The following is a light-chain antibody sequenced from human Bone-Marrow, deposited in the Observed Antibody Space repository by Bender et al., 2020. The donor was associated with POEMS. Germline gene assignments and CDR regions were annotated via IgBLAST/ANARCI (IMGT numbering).Light chain of an antibody. Sequence: SYELTQPPSVSLAPGQTARITCSGQSLSKQYAYWYQQKPGQAPFLTIYKDTETPSRIPERFSGSTSCTTVTLTSSGVQAEDEAEYYCHSANSSGSIIVFGGGTKVTVL. V-gene: IGLV3-25*03. J-gene: IGLJ2*01. CDR3: HSANSSGSIIV. CDR1: SLSKQY. CDR2: KDT.